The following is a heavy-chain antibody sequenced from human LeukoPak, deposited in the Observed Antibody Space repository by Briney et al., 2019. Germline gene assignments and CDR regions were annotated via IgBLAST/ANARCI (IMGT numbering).Heavy chain of an antibody. CDR3: ARDLLSSSWYLDWFDP. CDR1: GYTFTSYA. D-gene: IGHD6-13*01. V-gene: IGHV7-4-1*02. J-gene: IGHJ5*02. CDR2: INTNTGNP. Sequence: ASVKVSCKASGYTFTSYAMNWVRQAPGQGLEWMGWINTNTGNPTYAQGFTGRFVFSLDTSVSTAYLQISSLKAEDTAVYYCARDLLSSSWYLDWFDPWGQGTLVTVSS.